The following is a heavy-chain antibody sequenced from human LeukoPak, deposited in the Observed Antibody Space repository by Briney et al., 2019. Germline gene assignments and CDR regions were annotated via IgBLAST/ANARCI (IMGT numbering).Heavy chain of an antibody. D-gene: IGHD2-2*01. CDR1: GFTFSSYW. V-gene: IGHV3-7*03. CDR3: ARGVYQLPILS. Sequence: GSLRLSCAASGFTFSSYWMSWVRQAPGKGLEWVANMNQDGSEKYYVDSVKGRFTISRDNAKNSLYLQMNNLRAEDTAVYYCARGVYQLPILSWGQGTLVTVSS. CDR2: MNQDGSEK. J-gene: IGHJ5*02.